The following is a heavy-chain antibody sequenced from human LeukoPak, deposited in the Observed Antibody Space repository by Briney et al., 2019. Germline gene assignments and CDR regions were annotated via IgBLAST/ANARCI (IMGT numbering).Heavy chain of an antibody. CDR3: ARHSSSGYYYGMDV. Sequence: SETLSLTCTVSGGSISSYYWSWIRRPPGKGLEWIGYIYYSGSTNSNPSLRSRVTISVDTSKNQFSLKLSSVTAADTAVYYCARHSSSGYYYGMDVWGQGTTVTVSS. CDR1: GGSISSYY. V-gene: IGHV4-59*08. CDR2: IYYSGST. J-gene: IGHJ6*02. D-gene: IGHD3-22*01.